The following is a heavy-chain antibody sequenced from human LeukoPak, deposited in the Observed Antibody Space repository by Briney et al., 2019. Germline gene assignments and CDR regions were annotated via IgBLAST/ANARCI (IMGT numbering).Heavy chain of an antibody. J-gene: IGHJ4*02. V-gene: IGHV3-30-3*01. D-gene: IGHD3-3*01. CDR1: GFTFSSYA. CDR2: ISYDGSNK. CDR3: ARVKESGSFDY. Sequence: GGSLRLSCAASGFTFSSYAMLWVRQAPGKGLEWVAVISYDGSNKYYADSVKGRFTIPRDNSKNTLYLQMNSLRAEDTAVYYCARVKESGSFDYWGQGTLVTVSS.